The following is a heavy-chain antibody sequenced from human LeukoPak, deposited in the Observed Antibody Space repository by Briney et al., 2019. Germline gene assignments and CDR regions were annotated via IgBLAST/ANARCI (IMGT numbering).Heavy chain of an antibody. D-gene: IGHD6-19*01. CDR1: GFTFSSYA. J-gene: IGHJ4*02. CDR2: ISYDGSNK. V-gene: IGHV3-30*04. CDR3: ARDRIAVPDY. Sequence: GGPLRLSCAASGFTFSSYAMHWVRQAPGKGLEWVAVISYDGSNKYYADSVKGRFTISRDNSKNTLYLQMNSLRAEDTAVYYCARDRIAVPDYWGQGTLVTVSS.